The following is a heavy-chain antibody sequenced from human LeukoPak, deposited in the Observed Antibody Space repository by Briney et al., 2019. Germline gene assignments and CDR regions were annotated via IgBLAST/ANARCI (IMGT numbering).Heavy chain of an antibody. CDR1: GGSFSGYY. CDR3: ARGSSDSSGYFYY. V-gene: IGHV4-34*01. J-gene: IGHJ4*02. Sequence: SETLSLTCAVYGGSFSGYYWSWIRQPPGKGLDWVGGINHSASTNYNPSLKSRVTISVDTYKNQFSLKLSSVTAADTDVYYCARGSSDSSGYFYYWGQGTLVTVSS. D-gene: IGHD3-22*01. CDR2: INHSAST.